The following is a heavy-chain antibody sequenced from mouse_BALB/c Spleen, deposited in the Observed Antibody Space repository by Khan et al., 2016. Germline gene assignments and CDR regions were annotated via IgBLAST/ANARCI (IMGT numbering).Heavy chain of an antibody. D-gene: IGHD2-10*01. CDR2: ISNGGGST. CDR3: ARAYYYDAIDY. CDR1: GFTFSDYY. V-gene: IGHV5-12*02. J-gene: IGHJ4*01. Sequence: EVELGESGGGLVQPGGSLKLSCATSGFTFSDYYMYWVRQTPEKRLEWVAYISNGGGSTYYPDTVKGRLTIYRDNAKNTLYLQMSLLESDATALYYCARAYYYDAIDYWGQGTSVTVSS.